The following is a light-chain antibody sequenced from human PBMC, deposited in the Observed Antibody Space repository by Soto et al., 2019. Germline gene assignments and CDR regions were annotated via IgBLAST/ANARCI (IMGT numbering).Light chain of an antibody. CDR3: QHYNGYPQT. CDR2: AAS. J-gene: IGKJ5*01. Sequence: DIQMTQSPSSLSASVGDRITITCRASQDINSFLAWIQQKPGRALKSLIHAASSLQRGVPSRFSGSGSWSDFTLTISSLHPEDFATYYCQHYNGYPQTVGQGTRLESK. V-gene: IGKV1-16*01. CDR1: QDINSF.